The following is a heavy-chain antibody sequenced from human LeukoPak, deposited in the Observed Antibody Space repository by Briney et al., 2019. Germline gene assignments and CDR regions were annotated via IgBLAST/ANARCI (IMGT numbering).Heavy chain of an antibody. V-gene: IGHV3-48*01. J-gene: IGHJ6*03. CDR3: AKHWVVAADVYYYYMDV. CDR2: ISSSSSTI. Sequence: PGGSLRLSCAASGFTFSSYSMNWVRQAPGKGLEWVSYISSSSSTIYYADSVKGRFTISRDNSKNTLYLQMNSLRAEDTAVYYCAKHWVVAADVYYYYMDVWGKGTTVTVSS. D-gene: IGHD2-15*01. CDR1: GFTFSSYS.